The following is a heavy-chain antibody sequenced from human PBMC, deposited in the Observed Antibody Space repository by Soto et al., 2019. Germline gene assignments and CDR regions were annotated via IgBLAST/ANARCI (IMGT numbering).Heavy chain of an antibody. J-gene: IGHJ4*02. V-gene: IGHV3-48*01. CDR2: ISSSSSTI. CDR3: ARDRSGDGYNSFDY. Sequence: GGSLRLSYAASGFTFSSYSMNWVRQAPGKGLEWVSYISSSSSTIYYADSVKGRFTISRDNAKNSLYLQMNSLRAEDTAVYYCARDRSGDGYNSFDYWGQGTLVTVSS. D-gene: IGHD5-12*01. CDR1: GFTFSSYS.